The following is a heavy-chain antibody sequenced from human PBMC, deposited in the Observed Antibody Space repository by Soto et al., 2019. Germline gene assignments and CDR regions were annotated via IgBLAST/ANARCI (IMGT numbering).Heavy chain of an antibody. J-gene: IGHJ6*03. D-gene: IGHD3-10*01. V-gene: IGHV1-69*02. Sequence: SVKVSCKASGGTFSSYTISWVRQAPGQGLEWMGKIIPILGIANYAQKFKGRVTITADKSTSTAYMELSCLRSEDTAVYYCASGNGNYYGSGSYYNVFNYYYMDVWGKGTTVTVSS. CDR2: IIPILGIA. CDR3: ASGNGNYYGSGSYYNVFNYYYMDV. CDR1: GGTFSSYT.